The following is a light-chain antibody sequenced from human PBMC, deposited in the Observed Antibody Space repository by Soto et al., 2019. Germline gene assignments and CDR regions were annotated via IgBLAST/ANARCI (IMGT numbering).Light chain of an antibody. Sequence: IVMTQSPATLSVSPGVRATLSSRASLSGSSNLAWYQQKPGQAPRLIIYGASTMTTGIPATFSGSGSGTGFTLTISSLQSEHFAQYYCQQYNNWPRTFGQGTKVEIK. V-gene: IGKV3-15*01. CDR1: LSGSSN. J-gene: IGKJ1*01. CDR3: QQYNNWPRT. CDR2: GAS.